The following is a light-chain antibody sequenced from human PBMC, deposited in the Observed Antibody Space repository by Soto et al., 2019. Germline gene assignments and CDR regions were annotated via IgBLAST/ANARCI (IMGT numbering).Light chain of an antibody. Sequence: EIVLTQSPGTLSLSPGERATLSCRASQSVSATSLAWYQQKPGQAPRLLIYGASNRATGIPDRFTGSGSGTDFTLTISRLEPEDCAVYCCQQYVSSPMYTFGQGTKLEIK. J-gene: IGKJ2*01. CDR3: QQYVSSPMYT. V-gene: IGKV3-20*01. CDR1: QSVSATS. CDR2: GAS.